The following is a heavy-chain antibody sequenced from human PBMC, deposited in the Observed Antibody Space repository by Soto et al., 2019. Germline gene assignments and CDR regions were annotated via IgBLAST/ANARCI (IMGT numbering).Heavy chain of an antibody. CDR3: ARGVTIFGVVSAARYMDV. Sequence: QVQLVPSGAEVKKPGASVKVSCKASGYTFTSYGINWVRQAPGQGLEWMGWISAYNGNTNYAQKLQGRVTMTTDTSTSTAYMELRSLRSDDTAVYYCARGVTIFGVVSAARYMDVWGQGTTVTVSS. V-gene: IGHV1-18*01. J-gene: IGHJ6*02. CDR1: GYTFTSYG. D-gene: IGHD3-3*01. CDR2: ISAYNGNT.